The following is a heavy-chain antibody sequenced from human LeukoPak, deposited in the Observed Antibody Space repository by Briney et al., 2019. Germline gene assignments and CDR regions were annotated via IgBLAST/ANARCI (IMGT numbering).Heavy chain of an antibody. Sequence: PSETLSLTCTVSGGSISSYYWSWIRQPPGKGLEWIGYIYYSGSTNYNPSLKSRVTISVDTSKNQFSLKLSSVTAADTAVYYCARDMRYSSSLNWFDPWGQGTLVTVSS. J-gene: IGHJ5*02. V-gene: IGHV4-59*01. CDR3: ARDMRYSSSLNWFDP. CDR2: IYYSGST. D-gene: IGHD6-6*01. CDR1: GGSISSYY.